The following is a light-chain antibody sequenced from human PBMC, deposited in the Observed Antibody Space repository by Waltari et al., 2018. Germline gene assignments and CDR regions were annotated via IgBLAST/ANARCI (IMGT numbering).Light chain of an antibody. V-gene: IGKV3-15*01. Sequence: EIVMTQFPATLSVSPGDSVTLSCRAGQSIRSDLAWYQQKPGQAPRLLIYSVSTRATGIPARFSGSGSETDFTFTISGLQSEDFADYYCQQYNNWPQITFGQGTRLEIK. J-gene: IGKJ5*01. CDR2: SVS. CDR3: QQYNNWPQIT. CDR1: QSIRSD.